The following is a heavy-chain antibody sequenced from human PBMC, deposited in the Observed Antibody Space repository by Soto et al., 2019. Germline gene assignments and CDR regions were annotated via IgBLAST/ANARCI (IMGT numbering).Heavy chain of an antibody. V-gene: IGHV3-21*01. CDR3: ATGEGGARGLDY. J-gene: IGHJ4*02. Sequence: EVQLVESGGGLVKPGGSLRLSCAASGFTFSSYSMNWVRQAPGKGLEWVSSISSSSSYIYYADSVKGRFTISRDNAKNSLYLQMNSLKAEDTAVYYCATGEGGARGLDYWGQGTLVTVSS. CDR1: GFTFSSYS. CDR2: ISSSSSYI. D-gene: IGHD5-12*01.